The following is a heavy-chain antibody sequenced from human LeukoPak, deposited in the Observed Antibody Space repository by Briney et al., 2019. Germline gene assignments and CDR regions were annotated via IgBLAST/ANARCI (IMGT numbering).Heavy chain of an antibody. CDR2: ISSSSSYI. CDR1: GFTFSIYS. D-gene: IGHD3-3*02. CDR3: ARDGHFETGFDY. V-gene: IGHV3-21*01. Sequence: GGSLRLSCAASGFTFSIYSMNWVRQAAGKGLEWVSSISSSSSYIYYADSVKGRFTISRDNAKNSLYLQMNSLRAEDTAVYYCARDGHFETGFDYWGQGTLVTVSS. J-gene: IGHJ4*02.